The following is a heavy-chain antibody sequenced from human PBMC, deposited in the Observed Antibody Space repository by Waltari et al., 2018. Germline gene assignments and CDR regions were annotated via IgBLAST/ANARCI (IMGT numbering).Heavy chain of an antibody. CDR1: GFTFGRSA. CDR2: MSGGGGST. Sequence: EVQLVESGGGLVQPGGSLRLSCEASGFTFGRSAMTWVRQVPGKGLEWLSAMSGGGGSTYYADSVQGRFIISRDPSKNTLVLQLNSLRVEDTAVYFCAKTLSDPSVGGLDVWGQGTPVTVSS. CDR3: AKTLSDPSVGGLDV. J-gene: IGHJ6*02. D-gene: IGHD1-26*01. V-gene: IGHV3-23*04.